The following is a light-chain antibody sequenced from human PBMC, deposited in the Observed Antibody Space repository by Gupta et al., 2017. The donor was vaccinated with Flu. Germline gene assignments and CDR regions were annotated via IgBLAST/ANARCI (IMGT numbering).Light chain of an antibody. CDR3: QQRSNWPPLT. J-gene: IGKJ4*01. Sequence: LTQSTATLSLSPGERATLSCRASQSVSSYLAWYQQKPGQAPRLLIYDASNRATGIPARFSGSGSGTDFTLTISSLEPEDFAVYYCQQRSNWPPLTFGGGTKVEIK. CDR2: DAS. CDR1: QSVSSY. V-gene: IGKV3-11*01.